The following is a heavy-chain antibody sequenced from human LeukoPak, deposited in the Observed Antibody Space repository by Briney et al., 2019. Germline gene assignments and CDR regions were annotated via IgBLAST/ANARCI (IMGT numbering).Heavy chain of an antibody. CDR2: MNPNSGNT. CDR3: VRVVRGYSYGYVDI. Sequence: ASVKVSCKASGYTFTSYDINWVRQATGQGLEWMGWMNPNSGNTGYAQKFQGRVTMTRNTSISTAYMELSSLRSEDTAVYYCVRVVRGYSYGYVDIWGQGTMVTVSS. D-gene: IGHD5-18*01. V-gene: IGHV1-8*01. J-gene: IGHJ3*02. CDR1: GYTFTSYD.